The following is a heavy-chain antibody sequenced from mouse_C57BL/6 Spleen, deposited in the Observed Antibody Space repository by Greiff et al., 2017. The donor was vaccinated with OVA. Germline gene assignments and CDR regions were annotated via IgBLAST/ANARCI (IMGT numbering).Heavy chain of an antibody. D-gene: IGHD2-4*01. Sequence: EVKLQESGPGLVKPSQSLSLTCSVTGYSITGGYYWNWIRQFPGNKLEWMGYISYDGSNNYNPSLKNRISITRDTSKNQFFLKLNSVTTEDTATYYCASGGYDYDVNAMDYWGQGTSVTVSS. CDR1: GYSITGGYY. CDR2: ISYDGSN. V-gene: IGHV3-6*01. J-gene: IGHJ4*01. CDR3: ASGGYDYDVNAMDY.